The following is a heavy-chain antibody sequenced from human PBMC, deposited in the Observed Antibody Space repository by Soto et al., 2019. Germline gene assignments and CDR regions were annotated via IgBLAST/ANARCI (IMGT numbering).Heavy chain of an antibody. D-gene: IGHD1-7*01. Sequence: LSLTCTVSGGSISSSSYYWDWIRQPPGKGLEWIGSIYYSGSTYYNPALKSRVTISVDTSKNQFSLKLSSVTAADTAVYYCARRPTLGLPYYYYGMDVWGQGTTVTVSS. CDR3: ARRPTLGLPYYYYGMDV. J-gene: IGHJ6*02. V-gene: IGHV4-39*01. CDR1: GGSISSSSYY. CDR2: IYYSGST.